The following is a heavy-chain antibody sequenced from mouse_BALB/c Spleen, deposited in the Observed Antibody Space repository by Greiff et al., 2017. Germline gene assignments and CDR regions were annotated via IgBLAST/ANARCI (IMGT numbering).Heavy chain of an antibody. J-gene: IGHJ2*01. D-gene: IGHD1-2*01. CDR3: ARDIGTAFFDY. V-gene: IGHV7-3*02. CDR1: GFTFTDYY. CDR2: IRNKANGYTT. Sequence: EVKLMESGGGLVQPGGSLRLSCATSGFTFTDYYMSWVRQPPGNALEWLGFIRNKANGYTTEYSASVKGRFTISRDNSQSILYLQMNTLRAEDSATYYCARDIGTAFFDYWGQGTTLTVSS.